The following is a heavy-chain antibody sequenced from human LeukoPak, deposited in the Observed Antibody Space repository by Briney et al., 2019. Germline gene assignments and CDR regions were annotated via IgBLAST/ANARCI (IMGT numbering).Heavy chain of an antibody. CDR1: GFTVLNYW. V-gene: IGHV3-7*01. Sequence: PGGSLRLSFAASGFTVLNYWMACVRQVPGKGLEWVANIHKAGSESYYVDSVKGRFDISRDNDKNSLYLQLTSLRVAETAVDYSARVWAWELQRVFEYWGQGTLVTVSS. D-gene: IGHD1-26*01. CDR2: IHKAGSES. CDR3: ARVWAWELQRVFEY. J-gene: IGHJ4*02.